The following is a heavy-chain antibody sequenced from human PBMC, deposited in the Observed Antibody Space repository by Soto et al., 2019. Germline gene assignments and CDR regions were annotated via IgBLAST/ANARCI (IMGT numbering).Heavy chain of an antibody. CDR2: IWYDGSNE. Sequence: GGSLRLSCAGSGFSFKSYGMHWVRQAQGKGLEWVAIIWYDGSNENYADSVKGRYTISRDNSKNTLYLQLNSLRAEDTAVYYCARDSGSNGSPFDIWGQGTMVTVSS. D-gene: IGHD3-10*01. CDR3: ARDSGSNGSPFDI. J-gene: IGHJ3*02. CDR1: GFSFKSYG. V-gene: IGHV3-33*01.